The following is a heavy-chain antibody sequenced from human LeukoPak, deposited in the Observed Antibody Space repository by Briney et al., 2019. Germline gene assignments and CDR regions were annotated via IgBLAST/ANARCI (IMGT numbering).Heavy chain of an antibody. V-gene: IGHV3-23*01. D-gene: IGHD6-19*01. J-gene: IGHJ4*02. Sequence: GGSLRLSCAASRFTFGSYAMYWVRQAPGKGLEWVSGISGGGGSTFYADSVKGRFTISRDDSENTVYLQMNSLRADDTAVYYCAKTTAGYSSGRYPGWPVDYWGQGTLVTVSS. CDR1: RFTFGSYA. CDR2: ISGGGGST. CDR3: AKTTAGYSSGRYPGWPVDY.